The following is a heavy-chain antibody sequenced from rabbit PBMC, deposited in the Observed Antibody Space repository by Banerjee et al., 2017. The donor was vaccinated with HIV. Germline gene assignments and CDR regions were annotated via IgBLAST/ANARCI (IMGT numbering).Heavy chain of an antibody. Sequence: QEQLEESGGDLVKPEGSLTLTCKASGFDFSSSYWICWVRQAPGKGLEWIGCIDTADGDTYYASWAKGRFTISKTSSTVDLKMTSLTAADTATYFCARGIRSAGVSMYRTFWGPGTL. J-gene: IGHJ3*01. CDR1: GFDFSSSYW. CDR3: ARGIRSAGVSMYRTF. D-gene: IGHD4-2*01. CDR2: IDTADGDT. V-gene: IGHV1S45*01.